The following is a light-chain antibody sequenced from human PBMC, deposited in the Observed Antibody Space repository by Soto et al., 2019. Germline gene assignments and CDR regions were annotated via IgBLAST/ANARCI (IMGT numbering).Light chain of an antibody. J-gene: IGKJ1*01. CDR2: AAS. V-gene: IGKV1-6*01. CDR1: QGIRND. Sequence: AIHMTQSPSSLSASVGDRVTIACRASQGIRNDLGWYQQKPGQAPKLLIYAASNLQSGVPSRFSGSGSGTNFALIINGLQPEDVATYYCAQDYIFPRTFGQGTKVEIK. CDR3: AQDYIFPRT.